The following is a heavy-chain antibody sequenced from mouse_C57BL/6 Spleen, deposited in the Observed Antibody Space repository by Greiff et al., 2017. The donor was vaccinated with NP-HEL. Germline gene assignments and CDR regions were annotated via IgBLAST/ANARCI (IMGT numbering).Heavy chain of an antibody. Sequence: EVKLVESGGDLVKPGGSLKLSCAASGFTFSSYGMSWVRQTPDKRLEWVATISSGGSYTYYPDSVKGRFTISRDNAKNTLYLQMSSLKSEDTAMYYCARLSYYYGSSYPSFDYRGQGTTLTVSS. J-gene: IGHJ2*01. CDR1: GFTFSSYG. D-gene: IGHD1-1*01. CDR3: ARLSYYYGSSYPSFDY. V-gene: IGHV5-6*01. CDR2: ISSGGSYT.